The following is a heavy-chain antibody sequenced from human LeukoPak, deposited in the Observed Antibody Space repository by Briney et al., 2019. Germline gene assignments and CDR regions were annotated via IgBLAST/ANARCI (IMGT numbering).Heavy chain of an antibody. CDR3: ARGLTGGMDCDY. CDR2: INAGNGNT. D-gene: IGHD7-27*01. V-gene: IGHV1-3*01. Sequence: ASVKVSCKASGYTFTSYAMHWVRQAPGQRLEWMGWINAGNGNTNNPQNFQDRVTMTADPSTSTAYLEMRGLRSDDTAVYYCARGLTGGMDCDYWGQGTLVTVSA. CDR1: GYTFTSYA. J-gene: IGHJ4*02.